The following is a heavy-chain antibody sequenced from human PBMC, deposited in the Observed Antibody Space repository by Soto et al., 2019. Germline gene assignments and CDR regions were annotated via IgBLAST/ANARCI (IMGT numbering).Heavy chain of an antibody. D-gene: IGHD2-8*01. CDR1: GYTFTPHH. J-gene: IGHJ6*02. Sequence: ASVKVSCKASGYTFTPHHMHWVRQAPGQGLEWLGRINPKSGGTSTAQKFQGWVTMTTDTSISTASMELTRLTSDDTAIYYCARGDSTDCSNGVCSFFYNHDMDVWGQGTTVTVSS. CDR2: INPKSGGT. CDR3: ARGDSTDCSNGVCSFFYNHDMDV. V-gene: IGHV1-2*04.